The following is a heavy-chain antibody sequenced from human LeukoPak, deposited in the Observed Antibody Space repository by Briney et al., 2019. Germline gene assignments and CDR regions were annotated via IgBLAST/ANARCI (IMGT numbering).Heavy chain of an antibody. V-gene: IGHV1-2*02. CDR3: GSRGGSGKYDFDF. CDR1: GYTFTGYF. CDR2: INPNSGDT. J-gene: IGHJ4*02. D-gene: IGHD3-10*01. Sequence: ASVKVSRKASGYTFTGYFMHWVRQAPGQGLEWMGWINPNSGDTNYAQKFQGRVTMTRDTSSSTAYMELSSLRYDDTAVYYCGSRGGSGKYDFDFWGQGTLVTVSS.